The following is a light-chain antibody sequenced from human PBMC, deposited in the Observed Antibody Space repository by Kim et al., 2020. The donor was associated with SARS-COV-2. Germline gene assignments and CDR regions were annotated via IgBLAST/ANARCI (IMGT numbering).Light chain of an antibody. V-gene: IGKV3-15*01. CDR1: RQSSSR. CDR3: QQYNNWQHT. Sequence: PGGDTTTSCRAGRQSSSRWAWCHQKTARAPSLLIFGASSSVAGVPPRFCGSGSGTAFTLTIISLQSEDFAVYYCQQYNNWQHTFGGGTKVDIK. J-gene: IGKJ4*01. CDR2: GAS.